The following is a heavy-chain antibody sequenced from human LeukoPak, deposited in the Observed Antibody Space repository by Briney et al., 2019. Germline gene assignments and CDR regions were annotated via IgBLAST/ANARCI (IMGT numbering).Heavy chain of an antibody. V-gene: IGHV3-13*04. CDR3: ARPGYNSGWYEY. CDR1: GFTFSSYD. D-gene: IGHD6-19*01. Sequence: KPGGSLRLSCAASGFTFSSYDMHWVRQATGKGLEWVSVIGTAGDTYYPGSVKGRFTISRENAKNSLYLQMNSLRAGDTAVYYCARPGYNSGWYEYWGQGTLVTVSS. CDR2: IGTAGDT. J-gene: IGHJ4*02.